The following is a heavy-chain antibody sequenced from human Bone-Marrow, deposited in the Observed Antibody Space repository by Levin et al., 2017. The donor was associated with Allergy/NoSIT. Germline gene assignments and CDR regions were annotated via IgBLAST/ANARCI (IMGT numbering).Heavy chain of an antibody. V-gene: IGHV3-15*01. CDR1: GFNFVTAW. D-gene: IGHD6-19*01. CDR2: IKSKYEDGTT. J-gene: IGHJ4*02. Sequence: ETLSLTCAASGFNFVTAWMSWVRQAPGKGLEWVGRIKSKYEDGTTDYAAPVKGRFTISRDDSETTLYLQMNSLKTEDTGVYYCTTDYFLIGSGGNSHLWDYWGQGTLVTVSS. CDR3: TTDYFLIGSGGNSHLWDY.